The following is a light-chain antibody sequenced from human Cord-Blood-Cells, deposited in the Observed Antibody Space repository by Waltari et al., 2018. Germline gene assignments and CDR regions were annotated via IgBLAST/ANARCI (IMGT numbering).Light chain of an antibody. CDR3: AAWDDSLSGWV. CDR2: RSN. Sequence: QSVLTQPPSASGTPGQRVTISCSGSSSNIGSNYVYWYQQLPGTAAKHLIYRSNQRPSGVPDRFSGSKSGTSASLAISGLRSEDEADYYCAAWDDSLSGWVFGGGTKLTVL. CDR1: SSNIGSNY. J-gene: IGLJ3*02. V-gene: IGLV1-47*01.